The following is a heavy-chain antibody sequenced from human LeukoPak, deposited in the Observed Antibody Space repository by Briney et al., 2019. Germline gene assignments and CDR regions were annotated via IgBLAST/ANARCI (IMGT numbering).Heavy chain of an antibody. V-gene: IGHV4-38-2*02. D-gene: IGHD1-14*01. CDR3: ARNSRRGNYYMDV. Sequence: PSETLSLTCTVSGYSISSGYYWGWIRQPPGKGLEWIGSICHSGSTYYNPSLKSRVTISVDTSKNRFSLKLSSVTAADTAVYYCARNSRRGNYYMDVWGKGTTVTVSS. J-gene: IGHJ6*03. CDR1: GYSISSGYY. CDR2: ICHSGST.